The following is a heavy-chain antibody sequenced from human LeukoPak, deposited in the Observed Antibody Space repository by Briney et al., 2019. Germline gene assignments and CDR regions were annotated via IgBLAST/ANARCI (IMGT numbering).Heavy chain of an antibody. CDR2: ISYDGSNK. CDR1: GFTFSSYG. Sequence: PGGSLRLSCAASGFTFSSYGMLWVRRAPGKGLEWVAVISYDGSNKYYADSVKGRFTISRDNSKNTLYLQMNSLRAEDTAVYYCANDGYSSWGRGTLVTVSS. D-gene: IGHD6-13*01. J-gene: IGHJ4*02. CDR3: ANDGYSS. V-gene: IGHV3-30*18.